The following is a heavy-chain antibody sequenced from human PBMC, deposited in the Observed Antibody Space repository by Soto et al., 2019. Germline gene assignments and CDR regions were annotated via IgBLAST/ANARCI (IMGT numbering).Heavy chain of an antibody. CDR1: GFTFSSYS. CDR3: ARLVGGDQGGYYFDY. V-gene: IGHV3-21*01. J-gene: IGHJ4*02. D-gene: IGHD2-15*01. Sequence: EVQLVESGGGLVKPGGSLRLSCAASGFTFSSYSMNWVRQAPGKGLEWVSSISSSSSYIYYADSVKGRFTISRDNAKNSLYLQMNSLRAEDTAVYYCARLVGGDQGGYYFDYWGQGTLVTVSS. CDR2: ISSSSSYI.